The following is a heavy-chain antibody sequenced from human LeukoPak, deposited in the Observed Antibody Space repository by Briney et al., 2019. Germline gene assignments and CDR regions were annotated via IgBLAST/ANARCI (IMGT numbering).Heavy chain of an antibody. V-gene: IGHV4-4*07. D-gene: IGHD5-12*01. Sequence: PSETLSLTCTVSGGSISSYCWSWIRQPAGKGLEWIGRVYPSGSTNYNPSLKSRVTISIDKSKNQFSLKLTSVTAADTAVYCCARDRSGYSEYYFDYWGQGTLVTVSS. J-gene: IGHJ4*02. CDR2: VYPSGST. CDR3: ARDRSGYSEYYFDY. CDR1: GGSISSYC.